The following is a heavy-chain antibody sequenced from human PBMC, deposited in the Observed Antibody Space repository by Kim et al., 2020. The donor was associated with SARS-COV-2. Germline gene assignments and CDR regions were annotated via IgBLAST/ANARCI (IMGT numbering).Heavy chain of an antibody. Sequence: SETLSLTCTVSGGSISSSSYYWGWIRQPPGKGLEWIGSIYYSGSTYYNPSLKSRVTISVDTSKNQFSLKLSSVTAADTAVYYCVISRRDVDYWGQGTLVTVSS. CDR2: IYYSGST. CDR3: VISRRDVDY. CDR1: GGSISSSSYY. J-gene: IGHJ4*02. V-gene: IGHV4-39*07.